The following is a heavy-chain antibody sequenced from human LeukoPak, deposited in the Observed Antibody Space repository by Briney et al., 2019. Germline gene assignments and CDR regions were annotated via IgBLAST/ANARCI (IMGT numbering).Heavy chain of an antibody. J-gene: IGHJ5*02. CDR2: VHPNSGNT. CDR3: ARGPRNDP. V-gene: IGHV1-8*01. Sequence: ASVKVSCKTSGYPFTTWEINWVRQAAGQGLEWMGWVHPNSGNTAYAQKFQGRVTMTRDTSISTAYMEVIGLRSDDTAVYFCARGPRNDPWGQGTLVTVSS. CDR1: GYPFTTWE. D-gene: IGHD1-14*01.